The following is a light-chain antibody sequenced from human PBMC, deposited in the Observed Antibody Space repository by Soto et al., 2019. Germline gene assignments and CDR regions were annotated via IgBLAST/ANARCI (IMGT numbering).Light chain of an antibody. Sequence: ETVMTQSPGTLSVSPGEGATLSCRASQRVGSDLAWYQQKPGQAPRLLIYHTSTRATGIPARFSGSGSETDFTLTISRLEPEDFAVYYCQQYGTTRITFGQGTRLEIK. V-gene: IGKV3-15*01. CDR2: HTS. CDR3: QQYGTTRIT. J-gene: IGKJ5*01. CDR1: QRVGSD.